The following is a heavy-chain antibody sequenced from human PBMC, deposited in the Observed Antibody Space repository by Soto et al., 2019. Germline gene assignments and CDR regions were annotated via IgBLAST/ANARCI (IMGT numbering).Heavy chain of an antibody. CDR1: GGSISSYY. Sequence: QVQLQESGPGLVKPSETLSLTCTVSGGSISSYYWSWIRQPPGKGLEWIGYIYYSGSTNYNPSLRSRXFIQVXXSKTQFSPKLSSVTAADTAVYYCARTVTMTMCMDVWGQGTTVTVSS. J-gene: IGHJ6*02. CDR2: IYYSGST. V-gene: IGHV4-59*08. CDR3: ARTVTMTMCMDV. D-gene: IGHD3-22*01.